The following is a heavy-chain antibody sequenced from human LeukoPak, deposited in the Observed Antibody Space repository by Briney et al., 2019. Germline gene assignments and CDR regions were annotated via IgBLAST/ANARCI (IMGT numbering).Heavy chain of an antibody. Sequence: GASVKVSCKASGGTFSSYAISRVRQAPGQGLEWMGGIIPIFGTANYAQKFQGRVTITADESTSTACMELSSLRSEDTAVYYCAREGSDADVQNFDYWGQGTLVTVSS. CDR1: GGTFSSYA. CDR2: IIPIFGTA. CDR3: AREGSDADVQNFDY. J-gene: IGHJ4*02. D-gene: IGHD1-1*01. V-gene: IGHV1-69*13.